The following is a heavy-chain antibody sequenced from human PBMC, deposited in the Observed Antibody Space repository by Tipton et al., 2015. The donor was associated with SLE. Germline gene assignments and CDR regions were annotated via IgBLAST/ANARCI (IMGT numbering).Heavy chain of an antibody. V-gene: IGHV4-34*01. CDR3: ARVTTGLYGMDV. Sequence: TLSLTCAVYGGSFSGYYWSWIRQPPGKGLEWIGEINHSGSTYYNPSLKSRVTISVDTSKNQFSLKLSSVTAADTAVYYCARVTTGLYGMDVWGQGTTVTVSS. CDR2: INHSGST. D-gene: IGHD4-17*01. CDR1: GGSFSGYY. J-gene: IGHJ6*02.